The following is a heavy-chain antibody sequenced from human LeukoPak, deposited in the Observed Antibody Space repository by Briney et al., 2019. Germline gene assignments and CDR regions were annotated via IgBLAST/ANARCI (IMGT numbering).Heavy chain of an antibody. J-gene: IGHJ4*02. CDR3: AKVYYYDSSGYDYFDY. D-gene: IGHD3-22*01. CDR2: ISYDGSNK. V-gene: IGHV3-30-3*01. Sequence: GGSLRLSCAASGFTFSSYAMHWVRQAPGKGLEWVAVISYDGSNKYYADSVKGRFTISRDNSKNTLYLQMNSLRAEDTAVYYCAKVYYYDSSGYDYFDYWGQGTLVTVSS. CDR1: GFTFSSYA.